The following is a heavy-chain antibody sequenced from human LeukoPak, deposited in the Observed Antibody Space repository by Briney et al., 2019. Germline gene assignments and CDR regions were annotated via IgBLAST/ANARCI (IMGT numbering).Heavy chain of an antibody. CDR3: VAWGNSGNS. CDR1: GFTFSGHW. V-gene: IGHV3-7*01. CDR2: MNGDGSQI. D-gene: IGHD1-26*01. Sequence: GGSLSLSCAASGFTFSGHWMSWVRQAPAKGLEWVAHMNGDGSQIYYMDFVKGRFTISRDNAKNSLYLQMSGLRAEDTAVYYCVAWGNSGNSWGQGTMVIVSS. J-gene: IGHJ3*01.